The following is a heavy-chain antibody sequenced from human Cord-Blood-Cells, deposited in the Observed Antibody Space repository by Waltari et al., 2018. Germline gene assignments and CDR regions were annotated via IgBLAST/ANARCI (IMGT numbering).Heavy chain of an antibody. CDR1: GGTXSXXA. CDR3: ARDYDFWSGYYFDY. V-gene: IGHV1-69*06. J-gene: IGHJ4*02. Sequence: VQLVQSGAAVKKXGXXXXVXXKXSGGTXSXXAISXVRQXPGQGLEWMGGIIPIFGTANYAQKFQGRVTITADKSTSTAYMELSSLRSEDTAVYYCARDYDFWSGYYFDYWGQGTLVTVSS. D-gene: IGHD3-3*01. CDR2: IIPIFGTA.